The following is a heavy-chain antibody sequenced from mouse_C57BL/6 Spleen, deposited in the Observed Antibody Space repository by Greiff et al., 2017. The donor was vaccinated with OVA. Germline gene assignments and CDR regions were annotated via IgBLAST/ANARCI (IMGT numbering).Heavy chain of an antibody. D-gene: IGHD2-3*01. J-gene: IGHJ3*01. V-gene: IGHV5-6*01. CDR1: GFTFSSYG. CDR3: ARHGNDGYYWFAY. CDR2: ISSGGSYT. Sequence: EVQVVESGGDLVKPGGSLKLSCAASGFTFSSYGLSWVRQTPDKRLEWVAPISSGGSYTYYPDSVKGRFTISRDNAKNTLYLQMSSLKSEDTAMYYCARHGNDGYYWFAYWGQGTLVTVSA.